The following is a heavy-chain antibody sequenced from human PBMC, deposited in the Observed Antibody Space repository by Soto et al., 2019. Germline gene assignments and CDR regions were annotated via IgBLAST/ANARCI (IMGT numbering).Heavy chain of an antibody. Sequence: GGSLRLSCAASGFTFSSYGMHWVRQAPGKGLEWVAVIWYDGSNKYYADSVKGRFTISRDNSKNTLYLQMNSLRAEDTAVYYCARESDIVVVPAAMPDYWGQGTLVTVSS. J-gene: IGHJ4*02. D-gene: IGHD2-2*01. CDR3: ARESDIVVVPAAMPDY. CDR1: GFTFSSYG. CDR2: IWYDGSNK. V-gene: IGHV3-33*01.